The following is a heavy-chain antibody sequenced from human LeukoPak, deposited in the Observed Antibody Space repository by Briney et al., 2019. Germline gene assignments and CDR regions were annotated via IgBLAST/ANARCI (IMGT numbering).Heavy chain of an antibody. J-gene: IGHJ4*02. V-gene: IGHV3-53*01. D-gene: IGHD2-15*01. CDR2: LYPDGRT. CDR3: AKAKGCYGEGDFYY. CDR1: GVAVRSNY. Sequence: GGSLRLSCAVSGVAVRSNYTKCVRQAPGKGLEWVSVLYPDGRTYYADSVKGRFTISRDVSKNTLFLQMTSLRAEDTAVYYCAKAKGCYGEGDFYYWGQGTLVTVSS.